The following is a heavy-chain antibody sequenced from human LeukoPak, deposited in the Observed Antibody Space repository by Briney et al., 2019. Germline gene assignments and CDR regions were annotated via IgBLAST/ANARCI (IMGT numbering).Heavy chain of an antibody. Sequence: ASVKVSCKASGYTFTAYYMHWVRQAPGQGLEWMGWINPNSSGTNYAQKFQGRVTMTRDTSISTAYVELSRLRSDDTAVYYCARDRVVVPAAFDYWGQGTLVTVSS. V-gene: IGHV1-2*02. CDR2: INPNSSGT. CDR3: ARDRVVVPAAFDY. CDR1: GYTFTAYY. J-gene: IGHJ4*02. D-gene: IGHD2-2*01.